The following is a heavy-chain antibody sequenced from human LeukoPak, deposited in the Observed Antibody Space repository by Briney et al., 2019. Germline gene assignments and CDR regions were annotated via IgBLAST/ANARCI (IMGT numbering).Heavy chain of an antibody. V-gene: IGHV3-53*01. CDR3: ATTAAEIGDYYYYNYGMDV. J-gene: IGHJ6*02. CDR2: IYSGGST. D-gene: IGHD6-13*01. CDR1: GFTVSSNY. Sequence: PGGSLRLSCAASGFTVSSNYMSWVRQAPGKGLEWVSVIYSGGSTYYADSVKGRFTISRDNSKNTLYLQMNSLRAEDTAVYYCATTAAEIGDYYYYNYGMDVWGQGTTVTVSS.